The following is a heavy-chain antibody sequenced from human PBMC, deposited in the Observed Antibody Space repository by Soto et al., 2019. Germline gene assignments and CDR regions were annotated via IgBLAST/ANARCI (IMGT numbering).Heavy chain of an antibody. V-gene: IGHV4-31*03. J-gene: IGHJ5*02. Sequence: PSETLSLTCTVSGGSISSGGYYWSWIRQHPGKGLEWIGYIYYSGSTYYNPSLKSRVTISVDTSKNQFSLKLSSVTAADTAVYYCARDNRPFGEKLGNWFDPWGQGTLVTVSS. CDR2: IYYSGST. CDR1: GGSISSGGYY. D-gene: IGHD3-10*01. CDR3: ARDNRPFGEKLGNWFDP.